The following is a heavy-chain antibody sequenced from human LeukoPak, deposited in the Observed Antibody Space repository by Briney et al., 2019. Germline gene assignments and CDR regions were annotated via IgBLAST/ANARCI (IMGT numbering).Heavy chain of an antibody. D-gene: IGHD3-3*01. V-gene: IGHV4-4*07. CDR3: AGQILEWTLSGPKRWFDP. J-gene: IGHJ5*02. CDR1: GGSISSYY. Sequence: SETLSLTCTVSGGSISSYYWSWIRQPAGKGLEWIGRIYTSGSTNYNPSLKSRVTMSVDTSKNQFSLKLSSVTAADTAVYYCAGQILEWTLSGPKRWFDPWSQGTLVTVSS. CDR2: IYTSGST.